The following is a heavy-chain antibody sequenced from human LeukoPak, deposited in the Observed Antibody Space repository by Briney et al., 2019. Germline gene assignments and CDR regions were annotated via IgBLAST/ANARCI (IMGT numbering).Heavy chain of an antibody. CDR2: VYSSGNT. Sequence: PSQTLSLTCTVSGDSISSGTYYWSWIRQPAGKGLEWIGRVYSSGNTNYNPSLESRVTISIDTSKNQFSLKLSSVTAADTAAYYCARGVGSSSSNWFDPWGQGTLVTVSS. D-gene: IGHD6-6*01. CDR1: GDSISSGTYY. V-gene: IGHV4-61*02. CDR3: ARGVGSSSSNWFDP. J-gene: IGHJ5*02.